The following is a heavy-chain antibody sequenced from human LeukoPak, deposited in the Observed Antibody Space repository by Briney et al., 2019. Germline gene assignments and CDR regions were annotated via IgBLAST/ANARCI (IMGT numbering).Heavy chain of an antibody. CDR3: AADYRDAFDI. J-gene: IGHJ3*02. V-gene: IGHV4-61*03. Sequence: TSETLSLTCTVSGGSISSGGYYWSWIRQHPGKGLEWIGYINHSGNTKYNPSLKSRVSISSDTSKNNFSLRLSSVTAADTAVYYCAADYRDAFDIWGQGTMVTVSS. CDR2: INHSGNT. D-gene: IGHD5-12*01. CDR1: GGSISSGGYY.